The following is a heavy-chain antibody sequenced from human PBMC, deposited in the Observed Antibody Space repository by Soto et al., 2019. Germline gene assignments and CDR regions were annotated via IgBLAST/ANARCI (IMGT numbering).Heavy chain of an antibody. CDR2: INVDSGDT. V-gene: IGHV1-2*07. CDR3: ARGGFSSDSSGSTFAF. J-gene: IGHJ5*01. CDR1: GYTFTTYF. Sequence: ASVKVSCKTSGYTFTTYFIHWVRQAPGQGLEWLGWINVDSGDTKSADGFKGRVTLTRDTSITTADMELTSLTSDDTAVYYCARGGFSSDSSGSTFAFWGQGTLVTVSS. D-gene: IGHD3-22*01.